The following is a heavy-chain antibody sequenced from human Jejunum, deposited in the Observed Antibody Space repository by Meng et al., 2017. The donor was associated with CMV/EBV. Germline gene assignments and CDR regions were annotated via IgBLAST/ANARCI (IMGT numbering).Heavy chain of an antibody. D-gene: IGHD6-25*01. J-gene: IGHJ4*02. Sequence: CAGSGESLSGYYGDWIRQSPGKGLQWIGEINHGGSTNYNPSLKSRVTISLDTSKNHFSLELTSVSAADTAVYYCARDPRGGQRRFDFWGQGTLVTVSS. CDR1: GESLSGYY. V-gene: IGHV4-34*01. CDR3: ARDPRGGQRRFDF. CDR2: INHGGST.